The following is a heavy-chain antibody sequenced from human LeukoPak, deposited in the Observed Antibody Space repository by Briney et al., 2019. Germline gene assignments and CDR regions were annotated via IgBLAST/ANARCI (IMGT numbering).Heavy chain of an antibody. D-gene: IGHD1-20*01. Sequence: GASVKVSCTASGYSVISFYIHWVRQAPGQGLEWMGVINPSGGSTDYAQQFQGRVTMTRDTSTSTVYMELSSLRSEDTAVYYCARHSLIGTTPFDHWGQGTLVTVSS. V-gene: IGHV1-46*01. CDR3: ARHSLIGTTPFDH. CDR1: GYSVISFY. CDR2: INPSGGST. J-gene: IGHJ4*02.